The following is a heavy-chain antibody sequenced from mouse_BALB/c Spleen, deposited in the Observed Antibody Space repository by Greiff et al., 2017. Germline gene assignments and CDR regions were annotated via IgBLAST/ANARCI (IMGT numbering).Heavy chain of an antibody. J-gene: IGHJ4*01. CDR2: IWSGGST. CDR1: GFSLTSYG. Sequence: QVHVKQSGPGLVQPSQSLSITCTVSGFSLTSYGVHWVRQSPGKGLEWLGVIWSGGSTDYNAAFISRLSISKDNSKSQVFFKMNSLQANDTAIYYCAIPRGYAMDYWGQGTSVTVSS. CDR3: AIPRGYAMDY. V-gene: IGHV2-2*02.